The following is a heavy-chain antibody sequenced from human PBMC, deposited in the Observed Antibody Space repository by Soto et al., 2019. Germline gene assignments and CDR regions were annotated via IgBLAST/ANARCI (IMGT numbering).Heavy chain of an antibody. V-gene: IGHV4-39*01. CDR3: ARHVLLGARRSYYYYYGLDV. J-gene: IGHJ6*02. D-gene: IGHD6-6*01. Sequence: SETLSLTCTVSGGSISSSSYYWGWIRQPPGKGLEWIGSIYYSGSTYYNPSLKSRVTISVDTSKNQFSLKLSSVTAADTAVYYCARHVLLGARRSYYYYYGLDVWGQGTTVTVSS. CDR2: IYYSGST. CDR1: GGSISSSSYY.